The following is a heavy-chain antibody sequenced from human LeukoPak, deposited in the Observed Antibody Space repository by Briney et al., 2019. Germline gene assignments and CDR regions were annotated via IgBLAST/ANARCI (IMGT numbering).Heavy chain of an antibody. V-gene: IGHV3-15*01. CDR2: IKSKTDGGTT. D-gene: IGHD5-18*01. J-gene: IGHJ5*02. CDR1: GFTFSNAW. CDR3: TRLAAMGSWFDP. Sequence: KSGGSLRLSCAASGFTFSNAWMSWVRQAPGKGLEWVGRIKSKTDGGTTDYAAPVKGRFTISRDDSKNTAYLQMNSLKTEDTAVYYCTRLAAMGSWFDPWGQGTLVTVSS.